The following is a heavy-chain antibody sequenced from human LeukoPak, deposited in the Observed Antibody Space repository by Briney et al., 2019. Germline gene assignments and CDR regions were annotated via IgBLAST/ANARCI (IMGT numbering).Heavy chain of an antibody. CDR1: GFTFSSYW. V-gene: IGHV3-7*01. J-gene: IGHJ4*02. CDR2: INQDGSEK. Sequence: GGSLRLSCAASGFTFSSYWMTWVRQAPGKGLEWVANINQDGSEKNYVDSVKGRFTISRDNAKNSLYLQMNSLRAEDTAIYYCARENMYDSSDYYGWSGYYDHWGQGTLVTVSS. CDR3: ARENMYDSSDYYGWSGYYDH. D-gene: IGHD3-22*01.